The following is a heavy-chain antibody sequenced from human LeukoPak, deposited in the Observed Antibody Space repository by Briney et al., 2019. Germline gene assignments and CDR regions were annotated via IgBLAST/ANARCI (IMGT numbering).Heavy chain of an antibody. V-gene: IGHV4-59*01. D-gene: IGHD3-22*01. CDR2: IYYSGST. J-gene: IGHJ3*02. CDR1: GVSISSYY. CDR3: ATDLNYYDSSGYYFSLDAFDI. Sequence: EPPETLSLTCTVSGVSISSYYWSWIRQPPGKGLEWIGYIYYSGSTNYNPSLKSRVTISVDTSKNQFSLKLSSVTAADTAVYYCATDLNYYDSSGYYFSLDAFDIWGQGTMVTVSS.